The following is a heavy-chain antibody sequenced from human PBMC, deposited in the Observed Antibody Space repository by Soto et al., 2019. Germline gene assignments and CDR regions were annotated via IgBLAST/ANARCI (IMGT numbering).Heavy chain of an antibody. V-gene: IGHV1-46*01. D-gene: IGHD1-26*01. CDR3: GKEGVAATGEIDQ. Sequence: QAQLVQSGAEVKKPGASVKVSCKASGYSFIKFDLHWVRQAPGQGLEWMGIINPVSGSTSYAQKFQGRVTMTRDTSANTVYMDLSSLTSDATVVYFCGKEGVAATGEIDQWGQATAVTVSS. J-gene: IGHJ4*02. CDR2: INPVSGST. CDR1: GYSFIKFD.